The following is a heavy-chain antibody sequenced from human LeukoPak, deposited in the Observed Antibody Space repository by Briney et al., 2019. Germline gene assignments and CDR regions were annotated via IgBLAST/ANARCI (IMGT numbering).Heavy chain of an antibody. CDR1: GFTLSTFA. V-gene: IGHV3-23*01. Sequence: QAGGSLRLSCAASGFTLSTFAMIWVRQPPGKGLEWVSSIFPSGGEIHYADSVRGPFTSSRDNSKGTPALQMNSLRAEATAIYYCATYSQVLLPFESWGQGALVTVSS. CDR2: IFPSGGEI. J-gene: IGHJ4*02. D-gene: IGHD5-18*01. CDR3: ATYSQVLLPFES.